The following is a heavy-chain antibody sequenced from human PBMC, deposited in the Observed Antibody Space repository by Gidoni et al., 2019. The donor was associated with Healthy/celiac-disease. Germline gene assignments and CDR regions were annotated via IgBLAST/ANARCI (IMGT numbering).Heavy chain of an antibody. CDR2: ISYDGSNK. CDR3: AKDLEGYDFWSGYSYYYYGMDV. Sequence: QVQLVESGGGVVQPGRSLRLSCAASGFTFSSYGMHWVRQAPGKGLEWVAVISYDGSNKYYADSVKGRFTISRDNSKNTLYLQMNSLRAEDTAVYYCAKDLEGYDFWSGYSYYYYGMDVWGQGTTVTVSS. J-gene: IGHJ6*02. D-gene: IGHD3-3*01. CDR1: GFTFSSYG. V-gene: IGHV3-30*18.